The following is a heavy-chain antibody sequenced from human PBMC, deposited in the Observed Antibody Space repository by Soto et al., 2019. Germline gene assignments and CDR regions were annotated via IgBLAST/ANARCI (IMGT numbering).Heavy chain of an antibody. J-gene: IGHJ4*02. D-gene: IGHD5-12*01. CDR1: GGSISSYY. Sequence: SETLSLTCTVSGGSISSYYWSWIRQPPGKGLEWIGYIYYSGSTNYNPSLKSRVTISVDTSKNQFSLKLSSVTAADTAVYYCARGFWSEGGYDYPYFDYWGQGTLVTVSS. V-gene: IGHV4-59*01. CDR3: ARGFWSEGGYDYPYFDY. CDR2: IYYSGST.